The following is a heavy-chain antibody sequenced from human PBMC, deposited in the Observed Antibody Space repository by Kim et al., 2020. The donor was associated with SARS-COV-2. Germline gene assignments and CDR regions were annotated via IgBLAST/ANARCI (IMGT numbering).Heavy chain of an antibody. V-gene: IGHV3-33*01. CDR1: GFTFGNYG. Sequence: GGSPRLSCAPSGFTFGNYGMHWVRQAPGKGLEWVSGIWYDGTHEDYVASVKGRFTISRDNSKDRLYVQMNSLRVEDTAIYYCVRDPRTFSGYFDRWGQGTLVTVSS. CDR2: IWYDGTHE. J-gene: IGHJ1*01. CDR3: VRDPRTFSGYFDR. D-gene: IGHD3-9*01.